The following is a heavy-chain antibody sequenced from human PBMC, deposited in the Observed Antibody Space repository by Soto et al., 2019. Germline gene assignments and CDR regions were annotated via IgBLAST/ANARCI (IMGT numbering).Heavy chain of an antibody. J-gene: IGHJ4*02. CDR3: ARADCGGDCYSGGFNY. CDR2: VEFSGRT. V-gene: IGHV4-59*01. Sequence: LSLTCTVSGGSISSYYWNWIRQPPGKGLEWIGYVEFSGRTNYNPSLRSRLTISVDTSKNQFSLKLSSVTAADTAVYYCARADCGGDCYSGGFNYWGQGTLVTVSS. D-gene: IGHD2-21*02. CDR1: GGSISSYY.